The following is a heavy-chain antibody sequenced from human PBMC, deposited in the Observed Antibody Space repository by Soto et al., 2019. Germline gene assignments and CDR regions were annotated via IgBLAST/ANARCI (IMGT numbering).Heavy chain of an antibody. CDR2: IWYDGSKR. V-gene: IGHV3-33*01. J-gene: IGHJ4*02. CDR3: ATDGGRSWPRLFDY. Sequence: GGSLRLSCVASGLTFSSYGMHWVRQAPGKGLEWVAVIWYDGSKRYYGDSVQSRFTITRSKSKDTLYLERNSLRAEDTAVYYCATDGGRSWPRLFDYWGQGTVVTVSS. CDR1: GLTFSSYG. D-gene: IGHD3-16*01.